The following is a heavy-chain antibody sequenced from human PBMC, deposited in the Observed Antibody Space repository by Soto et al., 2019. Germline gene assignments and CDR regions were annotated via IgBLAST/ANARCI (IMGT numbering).Heavy chain of an antibody. Sequence: QVQLVESGGGVVQPGRSLRLSCAASGFTFSSYGMHWVRQAPGKGLEWVAVIWYDGSNKYYADSVKGRFTISRDNSKNTLYRQMNSLRAEDTAVYYCARDHSSGSLDYWGQGTLVTVSS. CDR1: GFTFSSYG. V-gene: IGHV3-33*01. CDR2: IWYDGSNK. J-gene: IGHJ4*02. CDR3: ARDHSSGSLDY. D-gene: IGHD3-22*01.